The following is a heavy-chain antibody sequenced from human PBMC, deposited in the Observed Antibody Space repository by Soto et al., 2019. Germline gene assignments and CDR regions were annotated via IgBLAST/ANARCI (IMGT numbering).Heavy chain of an antibody. CDR3: AALQAGTHYYYGMDV. J-gene: IGHJ6*02. D-gene: IGHD3-10*01. CDR1: GYSFTTYW. V-gene: IGHV5-51*01. CDR2: VFPGDSES. Sequence: GASLKISCKTSGYSFTTYWIAWVRQMPGEGPEWMGMVFPGDSESRYSPAFQGQVTISADKSITTAYLQWSSLKASDTAAYYCAALQAGTHYYYGMDVWGQGTTVTVS.